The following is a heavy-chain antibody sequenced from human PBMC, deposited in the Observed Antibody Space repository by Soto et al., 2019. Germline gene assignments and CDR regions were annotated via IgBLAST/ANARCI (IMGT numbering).Heavy chain of an antibody. J-gene: IGHJ4*02. Sequence: EVQLLESGGGLVQPGGSLRLSCPATGFTFSTCAMNWVRQAPGKGLEWVSTISGSGSTTYYADSVKGRFTISRDNFKNTLYLQMNSLRVEDTAVYYCAKDRSRSYGSGYPLGCFDSWGQGTLVTVSS. CDR3: AKDRSRSYGSGYPLGCFDS. D-gene: IGHD3-22*01. CDR1: GFTFSTCA. V-gene: IGHV3-23*01. CDR2: ISGSGSTT.